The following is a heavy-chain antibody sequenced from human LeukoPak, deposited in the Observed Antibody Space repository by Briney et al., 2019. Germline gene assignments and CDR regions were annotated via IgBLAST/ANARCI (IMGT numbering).Heavy chain of an antibody. CDR2: ISGSGGST. Sequence: GGSLRLSCAASGFTFSSYAMSWVRQAPGKGLEWVSAISGSGGSTYYADSVKGRFTISRDNSKNTLYLQMNSLRAEDTAVYYCAKAGEASYYGILTGHFDYWGQGTLVTVSS. J-gene: IGHJ4*02. V-gene: IGHV3-23*01. D-gene: IGHD3-9*01. CDR3: AKAGEASYYGILTGHFDY. CDR1: GFTFSSYA.